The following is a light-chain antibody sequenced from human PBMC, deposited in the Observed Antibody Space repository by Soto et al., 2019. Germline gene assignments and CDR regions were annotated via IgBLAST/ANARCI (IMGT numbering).Light chain of an antibody. CDR1: SSNIGAGYA. CDR3: QSYDNSHDWDVV. J-gene: IGLJ2*01. Sequence: QLVLTQPPSVSGAPGQRVTISCTGSSSNIGAGYAVHWYQQLPGTAPRLLISDNNNRPSGVPDRFSASKSGTSASLAITGLQAEDEADYYCQSYDNSHDWDVVFGGGTKLTVL. V-gene: IGLV1-40*01. CDR2: DNN.